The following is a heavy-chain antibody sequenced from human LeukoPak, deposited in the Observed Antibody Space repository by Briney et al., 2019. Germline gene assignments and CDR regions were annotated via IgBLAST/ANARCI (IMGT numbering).Heavy chain of an antibody. V-gene: IGHV3-23*01. CDR2: ISGSGGST. D-gene: IGHD6-13*01. CDR1: GFTFSSYA. J-gene: IGHJ4*02. CDR3: AKAHVYSSSWYGY. Sequence: PGRSLRLSCAASGFTFSSYAMSWVRQAPGKGLEWVSAISGSGGSTYYADSVKGRFTISRDNSKNTLYLQMNSLRAEDTAVYYCAKAHVYSSSWYGYWGRGTLVTVSS.